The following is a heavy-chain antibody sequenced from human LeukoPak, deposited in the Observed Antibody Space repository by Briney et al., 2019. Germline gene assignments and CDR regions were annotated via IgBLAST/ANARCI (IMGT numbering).Heavy chain of an antibody. CDR1: GGSINNTNYY. V-gene: IGHV4-39*07. J-gene: IGHJ5*02. CDR3: ARVGMVRGVKRRNWFDP. D-gene: IGHD3-10*01. CDR2: IYYSGST. Sequence: SETLSLTCSVSGGSINNTNYYWGWIRQPPGKGLEWIGSIYYSGSTYYSPSLKSRVTISLDTSKNQFSLKLSSVTAADTAVYYCARVGMVRGVKRRNWFDPWGQGTLVTVSS.